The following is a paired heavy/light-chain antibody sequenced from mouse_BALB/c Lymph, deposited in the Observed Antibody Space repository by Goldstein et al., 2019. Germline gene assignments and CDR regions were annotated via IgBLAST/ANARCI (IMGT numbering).Heavy chain of an antibody. CDR1: GYTFTSYV. J-gene: IGHJ3*01. CDR2: INPYNDGT. CDR3: ARRGDDGGAWFAY. D-gene: IGHD2-12*01. V-gene: IGHV1-14*01. Sequence: EVQVQQSGPELVKPGASVKMSCKASGYTFTSYVMDWVKQKRGQGLEWIGDINPYNDGTKYNEKFKGKATLTSDKSSSTAYMELSSLTSEDSAVYYCARRGDDGGAWFAYWGQGTLVTVSA.
Light chain of an antibody. CDR2: WAS. Sequence: DIVMTQSHKFMSTSVGDRVSITCKASQDVGSAVAWYQQKPGQSPRLLIYWASTRHTGVPDRFTGSGSGTDFTLTISNVQSEDLADYFCQQYSSYLYTFGGGTKLEIK. CDR3: QQYSSYLYT. CDR1: QDVGSA. J-gene: IGKJ2*01. V-gene: IGKV6-23*01.